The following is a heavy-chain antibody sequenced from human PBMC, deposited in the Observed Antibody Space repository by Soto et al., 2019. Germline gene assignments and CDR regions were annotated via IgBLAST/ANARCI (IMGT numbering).Heavy chain of an antibody. CDR2: ISSSGSTI. J-gene: IGHJ6*02. V-gene: IGHV3-48*03. CDR1: GFTFSSYE. D-gene: IGHD3-3*01. CDR3: ARGDAITIFGVVILCTGGMDV. Sequence: EVQLVESGGGLVQPGGSLRLSCAASGFTFSSYEMNWVRQAPGKGLEWVSYISSSGSTIYYADSVKGRFTISRDNAKNSLYLQMHSLRAEDTAVYYCARGDAITIFGVVILCTGGMDVWGQGTTVTVSS.